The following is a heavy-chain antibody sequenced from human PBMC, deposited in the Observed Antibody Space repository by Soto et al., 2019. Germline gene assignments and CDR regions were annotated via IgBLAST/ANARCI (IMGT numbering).Heavy chain of an antibody. CDR1: GGSISSSSYY. Sequence: PSETLSLTCTVSGGSISSSSYYWGWIRQPPGKGLEWIGSIYYSGSTYYNPSLKSRVTISVDTSKNQFSLKLSSVTAADTAVYYCARRSPGGDYENYFDYWGQGTLVTVSS. D-gene: IGHD4-17*01. CDR3: ARRSPGGDYENYFDY. J-gene: IGHJ4*02. CDR2: IYYSGST. V-gene: IGHV4-39*01.